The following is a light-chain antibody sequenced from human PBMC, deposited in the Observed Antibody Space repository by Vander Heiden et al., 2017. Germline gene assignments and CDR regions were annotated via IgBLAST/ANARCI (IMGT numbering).Light chain of an antibody. CDR2: QDT. J-gene: IGLJ1*01. CDR1: KLGNKY. Sequence: SYELTKPPSVSVSPGQTTSITCSGDKLGNKYSSWYQQKPGQSPVLVIYQDTKRPSGIPERFSGSNSGNTATLTISGTQAMDEADYYCQAWDSTSYVFGTGTKVTVL. CDR3: QAWDSTSYV. V-gene: IGLV3-1*01.